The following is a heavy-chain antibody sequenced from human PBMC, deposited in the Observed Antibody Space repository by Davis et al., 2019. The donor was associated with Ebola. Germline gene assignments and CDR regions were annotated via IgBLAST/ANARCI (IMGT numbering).Heavy chain of an antibody. CDR3: ARDVPYDSSSY. D-gene: IGHD6-6*01. CDR2: IYSGGST. Sequence: GESLKISCAASGFTVSSNYMSWVRQAPGKGLEWVSVIYSGGSTYYADSVKGRFTISRDNSKNTLYLQMNSLRAEDTAVYYCARDVPYDSSSYWGQGTLVTISS. CDR1: GFTVSSNY. J-gene: IGHJ4*02. V-gene: IGHV3-66*01.